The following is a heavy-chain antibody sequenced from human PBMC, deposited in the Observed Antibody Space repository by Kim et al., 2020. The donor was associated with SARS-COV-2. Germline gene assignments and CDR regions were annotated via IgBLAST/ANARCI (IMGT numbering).Heavy chain of an antibody. V-gene: IGHV3-11*06. Sequence: AESVRGRFTRSRDNAKNSLYLQMNSLRAEDTAVYFCEVVTAIRGPANAFDIWGQGTMVTVSS. J-gene: IGHJ3*02. CDR3: EVVTAIRGPANAFDI. D-gene: IGHD2-21*02.